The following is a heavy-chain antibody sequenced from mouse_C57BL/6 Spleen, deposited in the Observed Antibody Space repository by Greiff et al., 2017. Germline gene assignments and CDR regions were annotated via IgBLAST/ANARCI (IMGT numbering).Heavy chain of an antibody. CDR3: SRDGGYGVYAMDY. CDR2: IDPSDSYT. V-gene: IGHV1-69*01. D-gene: IGHD1-1*02. CDR1: GYTFTSYW. J-gene: IGHJ4*01. Sequence: QVQLKQPGAELVMPGASVKLSCKASGYTFTSYWMHWVKQRPGQGLEWIGEIDPSDSYTNYNQKFKGKATMTVDKSSSTAYMQLSSLTSEDSAVYYCSRDGGYGVYAMDYWGQGTSVTVSS.